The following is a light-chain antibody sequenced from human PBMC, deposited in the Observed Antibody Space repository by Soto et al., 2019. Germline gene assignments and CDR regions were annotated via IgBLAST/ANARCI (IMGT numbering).Light chain of an antibody. J-gene: IGKJ2*01. V-gene: IGKV3-20*01. CDR3: QRAYT. Sequence: VLTQSPGTLSLSPGERATLSCRSSQSARGSYLAWYQQKPGQAPRLLIYGASSRATGIPDRFSGSGSGTDFTLTISRLEPEYSAVYYCQRAYTFGQGTKLEIK. CDR1: QSARGSY. CDR2: GAS.